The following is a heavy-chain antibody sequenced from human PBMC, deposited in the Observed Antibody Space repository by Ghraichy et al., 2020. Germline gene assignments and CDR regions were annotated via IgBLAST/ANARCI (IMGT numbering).Heavy chain of an antibody. Sequence: SVKVSCKASGGTFSSYAISWVRQAPGQGLEWMGGIIPIFGTANYAQKFQGRVTITADESTSTAYMELSSLRSEDTAVYYCASLGQGLWFGEVGPGAVEPLDNWGQGTLVTVSS. V-gene: IGHV1-69*13. CDR1: GGTFSSYA. D-gene: IGHD3-10*01. J-gene: IGHJ4*02. CDR2: IIPIFGTA. CDR3: ASLGQGLWFGEVGPGAVEPLDN.